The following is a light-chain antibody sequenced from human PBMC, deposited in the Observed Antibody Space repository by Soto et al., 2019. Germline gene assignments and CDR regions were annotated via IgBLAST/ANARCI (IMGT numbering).Light chain of an antibody. CDR2: GAS. V-gene: IGKV3-11*01. CDR1: QTISTG. CDR3: QQRSALPVT. J-gene: IGKJ2*01. Sequence: EIVLTQSPGTLSLSPGERATLSCRASQTISTGLAWYQQKPGQSPRLVIWGASDRATGIPARFSGSGSGTDFTLTISSLEPEDFAVYYCQQRSALPVTFGQVTMLEIK.